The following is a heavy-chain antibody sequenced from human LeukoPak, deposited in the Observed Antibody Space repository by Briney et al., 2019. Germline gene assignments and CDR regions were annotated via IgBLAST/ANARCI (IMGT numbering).Heavy chain of an antibody. D-gene: IGHD6-6*01. J-gene: IGHJ4*02. CDR2: ISSSGSTI. V-gene: IGHV3-48*03. Sequence: GGSLRLSCAASGFTFSSYEMNWVRQAPGKGLEWVSYISSSGSTIYYADSVKGRFTISRDNAKNSLYLQMNSLRAEDTAVYYCARSGIAARPGIGYRGQGTLVTVSS. CDR3: ARSGIAARPGIGY. CDR1: GFTFSSYE.